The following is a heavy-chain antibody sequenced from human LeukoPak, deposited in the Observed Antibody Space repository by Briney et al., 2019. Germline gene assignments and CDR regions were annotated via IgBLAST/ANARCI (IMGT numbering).Heavy chain of an antibody. Sequence: SETLSLTCTVSGGSISSYYWSWIRQPAGKGLEWIGRIYTSGSTNYNPSLKSRVTMSVDTSKNQFSLKLSSVTAADTAVYYCARDLTTVTTNLERAFDIWGQGTMVTVSS. V-gene: IGHV4-4*07. J-gene: IGHJ3*02. CDR3: ARDLTTVTTNLERAFDI. D-gene: IGHD4-17*01. CDR1: GGSISSYY. CDR2: IYTSGST.